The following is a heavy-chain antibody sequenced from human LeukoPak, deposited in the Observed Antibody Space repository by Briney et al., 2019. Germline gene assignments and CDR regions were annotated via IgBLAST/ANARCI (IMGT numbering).Heavy chain of an antibody. CDR2: IYYSGST. V-gene: IGHV4-59*08. Sequence: PSETLSLTCTVSGGSISSYYWSWIRQPPGKGLEWIGCIYYSGSTNYNPSLKSRVTISVDTSKNQFSLKLSSVTAADTAVYYCARRYGSSLGGYYYYYMDVWGKGTTVTVSS. CDR1: GGSISSYY. D-gene: IGHD3-16*01. J-gene: IGHJ6*03. CDR3: ARRYGSSLGGYYYYYMDV.